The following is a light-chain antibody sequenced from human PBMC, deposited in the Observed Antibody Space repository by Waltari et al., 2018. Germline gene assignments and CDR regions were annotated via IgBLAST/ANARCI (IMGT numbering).Light chain of an antibody. J-gene: IGKJ4*01. CDR3: QQRANWPPLT. Sequence: EIVLTQSPATLSLSPGERATLSCRARQSVSNFLAWYQQKPGQAPRLLIYHASKRATDIPDRFSGRGSGTDFTLTISSLEPGDSAVYYCQQRANWPPLTFGGGTRVEI. V-gene: IGKV3-11*01. CDR1: QSVSNF. CDR2: HAS.